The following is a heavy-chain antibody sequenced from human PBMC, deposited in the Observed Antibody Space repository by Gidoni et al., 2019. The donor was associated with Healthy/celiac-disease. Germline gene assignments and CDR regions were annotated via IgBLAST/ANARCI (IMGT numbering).Heavy chain of an antibody. CDR2: IIPIFGTA. Sequence: QVQLVQSGAEVKQPGSSVKVSCKASGGTFSSYAISWVRQAPGQGLEWMGGIIPIFGTANYAQKFQGRVTITADKSTSTAYMELSSLRSEDTAVYYCARAVYCSSTSCYTIHAAEANDAFDIWGQGTRVTVSS. J-gene: IGHJ3*02. CDR1: GGTFSSYA. D-gene: IGHD2-2*02. CDR3: ARAVYCSSTSCYTIHAAEANDAFDI. V-gene: IGHV1-69*06.